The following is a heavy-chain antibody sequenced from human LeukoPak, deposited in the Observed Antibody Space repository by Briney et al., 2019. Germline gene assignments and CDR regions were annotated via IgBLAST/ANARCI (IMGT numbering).Heavy chain of an antibody. CDR2: IYYSGST. D-gene: IGHD2-8*02. Sequence: SETLSLTCTVSGGSISSSSYYWGWIRQPPGKGLEWIGSIYYSGSTYYNPSLKSRVTISVDTSKNQFSLKLSSVTAADTAVYYCAREEKVVYYFDYWGQGTLVTVSS. J-gene: IGHJ4*02. V-gene: IGHV4-39*07. CDR1: GGSISSSSYY. CDR3: AREEKVVYYFDY.